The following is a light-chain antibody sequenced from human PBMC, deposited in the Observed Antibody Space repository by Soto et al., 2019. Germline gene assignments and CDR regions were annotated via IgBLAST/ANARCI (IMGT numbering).Light chain of an antibody. CDR3: QSYDISLSGRGV. V-gene: IGLV1-47*01. CDR2: RNN. Sequence: QAVVTQPPSASETPGQRVTISCSVSSTNIESTYIYWYQQLPGTAPRLLIYRNNQRPSGVPDRFSGSKSGTSASLAISGLRSEDEGDYYCQSYDISLSGRGVFGGGTKLTVL. CDR1: STNIESTY. J-gene: IGLJ2*01.